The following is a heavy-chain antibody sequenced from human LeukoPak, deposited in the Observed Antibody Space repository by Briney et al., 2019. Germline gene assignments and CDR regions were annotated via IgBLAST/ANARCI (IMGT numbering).Heavy chain of an antibody. CDR3: ARQSLPPDEYGDYGSYSYYGMDV. V-gene: IGHV4-59*06. CDR2: IYHSGTT. CDR1: GVSINSHY. Sequence: SETLSLTCTVSGVSINSHYWSWIRQHPGKGLEWIGYIYHSGTTYYNPSLKSPVTISVDTSKNQFSLKLSSVTAADTAVYYCARQSLPPDEYGDYGSYSYYGMDVWGQGTTVTVSS. D-gene: IGHD4-17*01. J-gene: IGHJ6*02.